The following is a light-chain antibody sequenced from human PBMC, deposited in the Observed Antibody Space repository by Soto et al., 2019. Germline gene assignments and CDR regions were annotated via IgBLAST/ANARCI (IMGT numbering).Light chain of an antibody. Sequence: DIQMTQSPSSLSASVGDRVTITCQASQDIKDFLNWYQQKPGKAPKLLIYDASNLEPGVPSRFSGRGSGTDFTFTIASLQPEDIATYYCQQYDGLPPYTFSQGTKLEIK. CDR1: QDIKDF. J-gene: IGKJ2*01. CDR2: DAS. V-gene: IGKV1-33*01. CDR3: QQYDGLPPYT.